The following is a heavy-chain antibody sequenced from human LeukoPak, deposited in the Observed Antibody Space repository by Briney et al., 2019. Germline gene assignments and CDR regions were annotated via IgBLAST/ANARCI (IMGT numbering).Heavy chain of an antibody. CDR2: ISYDGSNK. D-gene: IGHD4-17*01. Sequence: GGSLRLSCAASGFTFSDYGMHWVRQAPGKGLEWVAVISYDGSNKYYADSVKGRFTISRDNSKNTLYLQMNSLRAEDTAVYYCARVNWDGDYGAFDIWGQGTMVTVSS. CDR1: GFTFSDYG. V-gene: IGHV3-30*03. CDR3: ARVNWDGDYGAFDI. J-gene: IGHJ3*02.